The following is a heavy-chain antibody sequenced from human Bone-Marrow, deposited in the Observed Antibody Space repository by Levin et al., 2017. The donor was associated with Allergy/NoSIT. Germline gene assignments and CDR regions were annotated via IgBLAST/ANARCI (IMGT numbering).Heavy chain of an antibody. D-gene: IGHD3-22*01. Sequence: SCVASGFTFRSYAMHWVRQPPGKGLDWVASLSGDGSDPYYADAVRGRFSISRDNSKNTQFLQMNTLRVEDTAVYYCVAEYYDTSGFDFWGQGTLVSVSS. CDR3: VAEYYDTSGFDF. J-gene: IGHJ4*02. CDR2: LSGDGSDP. V-gene: IGHV3-30*03. CDR1: GFTFRSYA.